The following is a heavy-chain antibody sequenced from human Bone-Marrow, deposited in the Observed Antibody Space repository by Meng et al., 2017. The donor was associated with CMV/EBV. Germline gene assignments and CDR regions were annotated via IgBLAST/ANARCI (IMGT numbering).Heavy chain of an antibody. J-gene: IGHJ3*02. CDR1: GFIFSTHN. CDR3: ARVQGSFDI. V-gene: IGHV3-23*03. CDR2: IYSGGGST. Sequence: GESLKISCAASGFIFSTHNMNWVRQAPGKGLEWVAVIYSGGGSTYYADSVKGRFTISRDNSKNTLYLQMNSLRAEDTAVYYCARVQGSFDIWGQGTMVTVSS.